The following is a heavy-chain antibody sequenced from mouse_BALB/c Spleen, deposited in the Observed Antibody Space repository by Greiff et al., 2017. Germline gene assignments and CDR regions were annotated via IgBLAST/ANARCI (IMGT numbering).Heavy chain of an antibody. Sequence: EVKLQESGPGLVKPSQSLSLTCSVTGYSITSGYYWNWIRQFPGNKLEWMGYISYDGSNNYNPSLKNRISITRDTSKNQFFLKLNSVTTEDTATYYCARGRIYGNYAMDYWGQGTSVTVAS. CDR1: GYSITSGYY. D-gene: IGHD2-1*01. J-gene: IGHJ4*01. CDR2: ISYDGSN. CDR3: ARGRIYGNYAMDY. V-gene: IGHV3-6*02.